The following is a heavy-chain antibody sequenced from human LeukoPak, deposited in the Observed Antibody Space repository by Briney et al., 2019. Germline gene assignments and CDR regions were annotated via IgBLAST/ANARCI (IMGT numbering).Heavy chain of an antibody. Sequence: GGSVRLSCAASGFTFDDYAMHWVRQAPGKGLEWVSGISWNSGSIGYADSVKGRFTISRDNAKNSLYLQMNSLRAEDTALYYCAKDRGDYYYYGMDVWGQGTTVTVSS. CDR3: AKDRGDYYYYGMDV. D-gene: IGHD4-17*01. CDR1: GFTFDDYA. CDR2: ISWNSGSI. V-gene: IGHV3-9*01. J-gene: IGHJ6*02.